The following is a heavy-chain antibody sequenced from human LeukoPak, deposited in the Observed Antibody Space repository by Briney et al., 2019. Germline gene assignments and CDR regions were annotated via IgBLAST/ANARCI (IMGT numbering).Heavy chain of an antibody. CDR1: GFTFNDYA. D-gene: IGHD1-26*01. CDR3: ARSAGGGSYWAFDY. V-gene: IGHV3-9*01. Sequence: GGSLRLSCAASGFTFNDYAMHWVRQAPGKGLEWVSGISWNSATMDYADSVKGRFTISRDNAKNSLYLQMNFLRAEDTAVYYCARSAGGGSYWAFDYWGQGTLVTVSS. J-gene: IGHJ4*02. CDR2: ISWNSATM.